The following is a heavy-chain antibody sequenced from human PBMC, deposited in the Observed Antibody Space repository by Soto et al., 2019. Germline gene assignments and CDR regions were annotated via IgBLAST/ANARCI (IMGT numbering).Heavy chain of an antibody. Sequence: GVSLRLSFTVLGVTLTNQNMNSVRQAPGKRLEWVSSISSRSTFINYADSVKGRFTISRDNDKGLVYLQMNSLRAEDTAVYYCARDPPLSMIVVVGVDDFCGQGPLVTVSS. CDR2: ISSRSTFI. V-gene: IGHV3-21*06. CDR3: ARDPPLSMIVVVGVDDF. J-gene: IGHJ4*02. D-gene: IGHD3-22*01. CDR1: GVTLTNQN.